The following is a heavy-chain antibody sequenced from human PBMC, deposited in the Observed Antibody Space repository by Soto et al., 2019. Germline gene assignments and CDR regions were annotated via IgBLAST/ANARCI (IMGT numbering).Heavy chain of an antibody. Sequence: QVQLVESGGGVVQPGRSLRLSCAASGFTFSSYAMHWVRQAPGKGLEWVAVISYDGSNKYYADSVKGRFTISRDNSKNPLYLQMISLRAEDADVYSCARDSRWLLESGDDDLAIWGQGTMVTVST. CDR2: ISYDGSNK. J-gene: IGHJ3*02. CDR1: GFTFSSYA. D-gene: IGHD3-9*01. V-gene: IGHV3-30-3*01. CDR3: ARDSRWLLESGDDDLAI.